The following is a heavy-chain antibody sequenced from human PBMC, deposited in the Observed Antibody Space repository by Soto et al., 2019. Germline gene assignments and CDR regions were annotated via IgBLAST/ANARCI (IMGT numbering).Heavy chain of an antibody. V-gene: IGHV3-30-3*01. D-gene: IGHD6-13*01. CDR3: ARAPAPQLALFDY. CDR2: ISCDGSNK. J-gene: IGHJ4*02. CDR1: GFTFSSYA. Sequence: PGGSLRLSCAASGFTFSSYAMHWVRQAPGKGLEWVAVISCDGSNKYYADSVKGRFTISRDNSKNTLYLQMNSLRAEDTAVYYCARAPAPQLALFDYWGQGTLVTVSS.